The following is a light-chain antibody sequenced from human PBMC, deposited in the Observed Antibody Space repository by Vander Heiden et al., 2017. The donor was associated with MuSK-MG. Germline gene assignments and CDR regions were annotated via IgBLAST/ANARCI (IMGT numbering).Light chain of an antibody. CDR1: SSDVGGYNY. J-gene: IGLJ1*01. V-gene: IGLV2-14*01. CDR2: EVS. Sequence: QSALTQPASVSGSPGQPITISCTGTSSDVGGYNYVSWYQQHPAQAPKLMISEVSSRPSGVSHRFSGSKSGNTASLTISGLQAEDEADYYCSSYTSINTYVFGTGTKVTVL. CDR3: SSYTSINTYV.